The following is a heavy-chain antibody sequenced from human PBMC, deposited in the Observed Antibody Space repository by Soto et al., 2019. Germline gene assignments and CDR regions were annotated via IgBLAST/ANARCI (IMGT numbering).Heavy chain of an antibody. CDR3: ARDYYYDSSGYGSYGMDV. J-gene: IGHJ6*02. CDR1: VLTVSSSG. Sequence: GSLRRSYAACVLTVSSSGRQSVRQAPGKGLEWVAVIWYDGSNKYYADSVKGRFTISRDNSKNTLYLQMNSLRAEDTAVYYCARDYYYDSSGYGSYGMDVWGQGPTVTVYS. D-gene: IGHD3-22*01. V-gene: IGHV3-33*01. CDR2: IWYDGSNK.